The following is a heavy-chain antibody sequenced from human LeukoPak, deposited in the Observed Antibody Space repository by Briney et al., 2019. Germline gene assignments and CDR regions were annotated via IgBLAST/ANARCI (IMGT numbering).Heavy chain of an antibody. J-gene: IGHJ4*02. D-gene: IGHD3-10*01. Sequence: SETLSLTCTVSGGSISSYYWSWIRQPPGKGLEWIGYIYNSGSTSYNPSLKSRVTISVDTSKNQFSLKLSSVTAADTAVYYCARARGGLGGFDYWGQGTLVTVSS. CDR1: GGSISSYY. V-gene: IGHV4-59*08. CDR3: ARARGGLGGFDY. CDR2: IYNSGST.